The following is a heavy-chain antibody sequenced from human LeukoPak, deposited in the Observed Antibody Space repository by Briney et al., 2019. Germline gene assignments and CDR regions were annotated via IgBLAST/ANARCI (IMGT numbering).Heavy chain of an antibody. J-gene: IGHJ6*02. CDR3: ARGGGLDV. D-gene: IGHD3-16*01. CDR2: INHSGNVN. Sequence: GGSLRLSCAASGFTFSSYWMNWARQAPGKGLEWVASINHSGNVNYYVDSVKGRFTISRDNAKNSLYLQMSDLRAEDTAVYFCARGGGLDVWGQGATVTVSS. V-gene: IGHV3-7*03. CDR1: GFTFSSYW.